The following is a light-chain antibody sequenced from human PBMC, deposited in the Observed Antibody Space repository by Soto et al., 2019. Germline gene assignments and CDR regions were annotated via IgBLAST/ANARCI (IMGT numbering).Light chain of an antibody. J-gene: IGKJ2*01. Sequence: DIQMTQSPSSLSASVGDRVTITCRASQGISTYVNWFQQKPGKAPNLLIQAASTLQSGVPSRFSGSGYGTDFTLTISSLQPEDFATYDCQQSYSRPVTFGQGTKLEIK. CDR1: QGISTY. CDR2: AAS. V-gene: IGKV1-39*01. CDR3: QQSYSRPVT.